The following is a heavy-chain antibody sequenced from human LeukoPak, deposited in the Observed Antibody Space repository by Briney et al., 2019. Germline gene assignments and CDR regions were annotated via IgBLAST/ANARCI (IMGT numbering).Heavy chain of an antibody. CDR2: INAGNGNT. Sequence: GASVKVSCKASGYTFTSYAMHWVRQAPGQRLEWMGWINAGNGNTKYSREFQGRVTITRDTSASTAYMELSSLRSEDTAVYYCARDPRSYGGSYFDYWGQGTLVTVSS. CDR3: ARDPRSYGGSYFDY. V-gene: IGHV1-3*03. D-gene: IGHD1-26*01. J-gene: IGHJ4*02. CDR1: GYTFTSYA.